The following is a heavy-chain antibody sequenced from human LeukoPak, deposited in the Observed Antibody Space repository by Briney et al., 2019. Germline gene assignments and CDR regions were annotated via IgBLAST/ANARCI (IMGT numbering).Heavy chain of an antibody. D-gene: IGHD2-21*01. CDR3: AKETVHRIPYYFDY. Sequence: GGXXXXXXAXXGFTFSSXAMSWVRQAPGKGLXWXSAISGSGGSTYYADSVKGRFTISRDNSKNTVDLQIDSLRAEDTAVYYCAKETVHRIPYYFDYWGQGTLVTVSS. V-gene: IGHV3-23*01. J-gene: IGHJ4*02. CDR1: GFTFSSXA. CDR2: ISGSGGST.